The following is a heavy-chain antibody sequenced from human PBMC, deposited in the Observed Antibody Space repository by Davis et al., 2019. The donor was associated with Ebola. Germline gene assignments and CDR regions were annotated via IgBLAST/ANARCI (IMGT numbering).Heavy chain of an antibody. J-gene: IGHJ6*04. CDR1: AGTFRSYA. Sequence: SVKVSCKVTAGTFRSYALSWVRQAPGQGLEWMGGIVPMFGTPNYAQKFRGRVTITADESTRTTYMQLSSLRSEDTGIYYCARTRIEAAIVYIYYGMDAWGEGTTVTVSS. D-gene: IGHD5-12*01. V-gene: IGHV1-69*13. CDR2: IVPMFGTP. CDR3: ARTRIEAAIVYIYYGMDA.